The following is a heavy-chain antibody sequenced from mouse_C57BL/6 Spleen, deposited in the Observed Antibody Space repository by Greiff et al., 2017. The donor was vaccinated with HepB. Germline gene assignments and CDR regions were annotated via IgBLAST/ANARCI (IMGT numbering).Heavy chain of an antibody. V-gene: IGHV1-42*01. CDR3: ARSALYSNFYY. CDR2: INPSTGGT. CDR1: GYSFTGYY. D-gene: IGHD2-5*01. J-gene: IGHJ2*01. Sequence: VQLQQSGPELVKPGASVKISCKASGYSFTGYYMNWVKQSPEKSLEWIGEINPSTGGTTYNQKFKAKATLTVDKSSSTAYMQLKSLTSEDSAVYYCARSALYSNFYYWGQGTTLTVSS.